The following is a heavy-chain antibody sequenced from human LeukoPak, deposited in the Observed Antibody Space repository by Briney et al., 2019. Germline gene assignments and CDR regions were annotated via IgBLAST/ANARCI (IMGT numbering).Heavy chain of an antibody. V-gene: IGHV3-43*02. CDR3: AKESGKFDD. Sequence: PGGSLRLSGVAYRLTFGDYALHWVRQAPGKGLEWVSLISGDGGSTFYADSVKGRFSISRDNSKNSLYLQMNSLRTEDTAMYYCAKESGKFDDWGQGTLVAVSS. CDR1: RLTFGDYA. D-gene: IGHD3-16*01. J-gene: IGHJ4*02. CDR2: ISGDGGST.